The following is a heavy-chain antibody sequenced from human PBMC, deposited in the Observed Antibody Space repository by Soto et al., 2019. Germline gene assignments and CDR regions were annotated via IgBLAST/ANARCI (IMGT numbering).Heavy chain of an antibody. CDR3: ARGGAWTPEGLGY. CDR1: GFTFSSFA. Sequence: QVQLVESGGGVVQPGRSLRLSCAASGFTFSSFAMHWVRQAPGKGLEWLAVISSDVVNYYYAESVKGRFTISRDNSKNTLYLQKNSLRNEDAAVYYCARGGAWTPEGLGYWGQGTLVTVSS. J-gene: IGHJ4*02. V-gene: IGHV3-30-3*01. D-gene: IGHD2-15*01. CDR2: ISSDVVNY.